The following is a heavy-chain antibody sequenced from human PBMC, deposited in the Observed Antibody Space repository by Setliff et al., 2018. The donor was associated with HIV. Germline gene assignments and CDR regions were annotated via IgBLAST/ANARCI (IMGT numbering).Heavy chain of an antibody. CDR1: GFTFSTYP. CDR2: ITSGGST. D-gene: IGHD5-18*01. V-gene: IGHV3-23*01. Sequence: LRLSCAASGFTFSTYPMSWVRQTPEKGLEWVSIITSGGSTYYADSAKGRFIISRDNSQNTLYLQMNSLRADDTAIYYCAKGFRPVDTALVSGPTYWGQGIRVTVSS. J-gene: IGHJ4*02. CDR3: AKGFRPVDTALVSGPTY.